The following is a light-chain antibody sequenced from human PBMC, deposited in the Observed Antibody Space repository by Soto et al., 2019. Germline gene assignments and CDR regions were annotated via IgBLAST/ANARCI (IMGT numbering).Light chain of an antibody. CDR1: QSISSY. CDR3: QQCYSYPWT. Sequence: DIQMTQSPSTLSASAGDRVTITCRASQSISSYLAWYQQRPGKPPKLLVYRASSLESGVPSRFIGSGYGTEFTLTISSLQPDDFAAYYCQQCYSYPWTFGQGTKVDIK. V-gene: IGKV1-5*03. J-gene: IGKJ1*01. CDR2: RAS.